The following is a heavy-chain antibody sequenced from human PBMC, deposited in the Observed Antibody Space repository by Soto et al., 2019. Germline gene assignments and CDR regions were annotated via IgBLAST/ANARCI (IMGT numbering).Heavy chain of an antibody. CDR2: IYYSGST. D-gene: IGHD2-2*01. CDR1: GGSITSDNYS. Sequence: PSETLSLTCTVSGGSITSDNYSWTWIRQPPGKGLEWIGYIYYSGSTYYNPSLKSRVTISVDKAKNQLSLRLSSVTAADTAVYYCARAQLVGYYFDSWGQGTLVTV. J-gene: IGHJ4*02. CDR3: ARAQLVGYYFDS. V-gene: IGHV4-30-4*08.